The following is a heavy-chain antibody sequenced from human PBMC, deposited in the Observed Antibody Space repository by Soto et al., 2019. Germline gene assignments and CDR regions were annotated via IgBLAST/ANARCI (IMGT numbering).Heavy chain of an antibody. D-gene: IGHD3-22*01. CDR2: INPNSGAT. V-gene: IGHV1-2*02. CDR3: ARGDYYEGNILIWVWFDP. Sequence: QVQLVQSGAEVKEPGASVKVSCKASGYTFTGYYIHWVRQAPGQGLEWMGWINPNSGATNYAQEFQGRVTMTRDTSISTAFMELNRLRSDDTAVYFCARGDYYEGNILIWVWFDPWGQGTLVTVSS. J-gene: IGHJ5*02. CDR1: GYTFTGYY.